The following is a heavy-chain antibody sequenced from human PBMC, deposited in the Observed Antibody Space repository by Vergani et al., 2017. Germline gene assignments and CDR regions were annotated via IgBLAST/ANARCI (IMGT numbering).Heavy chain of an antibody. V-gene: IGHV4-34*01. CDR2: INHSGST. Sequence: QVQLQQWGAGLLKPSETLSLTCAVYGGSFSGYYWSWIRQPPGKGLEWIGEINHSGSTNYNPSLKSRVTIAVDTSKNQFSLKLSSVTAADTAVYYCAGDRRYCGSDCYRWFDPWGQGTLVTVSS. CDR1: GGSFSGYY. CDR3: AGDRRYCGSDCYRWFDP. J-gene: IGHJ5*02. D-gene: IGHD2-21*02.